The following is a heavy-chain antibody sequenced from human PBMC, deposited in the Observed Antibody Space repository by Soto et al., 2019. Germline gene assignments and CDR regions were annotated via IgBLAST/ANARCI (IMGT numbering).Heavy chain of an antibody. J-gene: IGHJ4*02. CDR3: ANHPTYSSSRGGDY. CDR2: IIPILGIA. D-gene: IGHD6-13*01. V-gene: IGHV1-69*02. Sequence: QVQLVQSGAEVKKLGSSVKVSCKASGGTFSSYTISWVRQAPGQGLEWMGRIIPILGIANYAQKFQGRVTITADKSTSTAYMELSSLRSEDTAVYYCANHPTYSSSRGGDYWGQGTLVTVSS. CDR1: GGTFSSYT.